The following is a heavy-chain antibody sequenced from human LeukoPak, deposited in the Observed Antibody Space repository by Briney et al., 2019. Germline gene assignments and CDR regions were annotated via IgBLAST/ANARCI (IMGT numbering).Heavy chain of an antibody. V-gene: IGHV3-48*04. CDR2: FIGSSSTI. CDR3: ARDLGDGGYYGSGSYVIDY. CDR1: GFTFSSYA. J-gene: IGHJ4*02. D-gene: IGHD3-10*01. Sequence: GSLRLSCAASGFTFSSYAMHWVRQAPGKGLEWSSSFIGSSSTIYYADSVKGRFTISRDNAKNSLYLQMNSLRAEDTAVYYCARDLGDGGYYGSGSYVIDYWGQGTLVTVSS.